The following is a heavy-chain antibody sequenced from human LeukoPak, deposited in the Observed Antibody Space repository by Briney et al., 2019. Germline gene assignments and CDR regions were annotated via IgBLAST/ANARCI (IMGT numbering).Heavy chain of an antibody. D-gene: IGHD3-9*01. V-gene: IGHV1-2*06. CDR1: GYTFTGYY. CDR2: INPNRGGT. Sequence: GASVKVSCKASGYTFTGYYMHWVRQAPGQGLEWMGRINPNRGGTNYAQKFQGRVTMTRDTSISTAYMELSRLRSDDTAVYYCARPYYDILTGYYYMDVWGKGTTVTVSS. CDR3: ARPYYDILTGYYYMDV. J-gene: IGHJ6*03.